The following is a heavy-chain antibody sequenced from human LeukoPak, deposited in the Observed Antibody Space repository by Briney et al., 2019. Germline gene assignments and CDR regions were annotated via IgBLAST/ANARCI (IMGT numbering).Heavy chain of an antibody. CDR2: IYYSGSS. Sequence: PSETLSLTCTVSGGSISSYYWSWIRQPPGKGLEWIGYIYYSGSSNYNPSLKSRVTTSVDTSKNQFSLKLSSVTAADTAVYYCATESVASASFDYWGQGTLVTVSS. V-gene: IGHV4-59*01. CDR3: ATESVASASFDY. CDR1: GGSISSYY. D-gene: IGHD2-15*01. J-gene: IGHJ4*02.